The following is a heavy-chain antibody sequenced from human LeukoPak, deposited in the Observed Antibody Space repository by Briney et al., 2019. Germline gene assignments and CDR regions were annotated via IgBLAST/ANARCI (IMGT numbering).Heavy chain of an antibody. V-gene: IGHV1-2*02. J-gene: IGHJ5*02. D-gene: IGHD3-3*01. CDR3: ARGGITILGVVSTSNWFDP. Sequence: GASVKVSCKASGYTFTGYYMHWVRQAPGQGLEWMGWINPNSGGTNYAQKFQGRVTMTRDTSISTAYMELSRLRSDDTAVYYCARGGITILGVVSTSNWFDPWGQGTLVTVSS. CDR1: GYTFTGYY. CDR2: INPNSGGT.